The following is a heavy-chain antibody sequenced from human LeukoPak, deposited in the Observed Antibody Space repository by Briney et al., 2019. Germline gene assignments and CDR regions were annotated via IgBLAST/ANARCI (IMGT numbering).Heavy chain of an antibody. CDR3: ARGARVGFSDY. Sequence: PGGSLRLSCAASGFTFSSHWMSWVRQAPGKGLEWVANIKKDGSEKYYVDAVKGRFTISRDNAKTSLYLQMNSLRAEDTAVYYCARGARVGFSDYWGQGTLVTVSS. J-gene: IGHJ4*02. CDR1: GFTFSSHW. D-gene: IGHD1-26*01. CDR2: IKKDGSEK. V-gene: IGHV3-7*01.